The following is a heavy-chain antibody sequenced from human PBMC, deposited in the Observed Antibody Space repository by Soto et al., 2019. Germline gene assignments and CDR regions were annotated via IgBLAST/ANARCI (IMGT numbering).Heavy chain of an antibody. D-gene: IGHD3-10*01. Sequence: WTWIRQHPGKGLEWIGNIHHRGSTFYNPSLKSRVSISVDTSKNQFSLKLSSVTAADTAVYFCVRGVLSWGQGTLVTVSS. V-gene: IGHV4-31*02. CDR3: VRGVLS. J-gene: IGHJ1*01. CDR2: IHHRGST.